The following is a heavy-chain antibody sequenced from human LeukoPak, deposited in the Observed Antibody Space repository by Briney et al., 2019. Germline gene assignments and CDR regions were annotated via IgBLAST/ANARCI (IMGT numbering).Heavy chain of an antibody. Sequence: GASVKVSCKASGYTFTSYYMHWVRQAPGQGLEWMGIINPSGGSTSYAQKFQGRVTMTRDTSTSTVYMELSSLRSVDTAVYYCARAVAGSDYYYYYMDVWGKGTTVTVSS. CDR2: INPSGGST. CDR3: ARAVAGSDYYYYYMDV. D-gene: IGHD6-19*01. J-gene: IGHJ6*03. V-gene: IGHV1-46*01. CDR1: GYTFTSYY.